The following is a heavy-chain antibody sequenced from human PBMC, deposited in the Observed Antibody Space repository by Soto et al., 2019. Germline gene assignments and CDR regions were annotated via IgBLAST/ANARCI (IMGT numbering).Heavy chain of an antibody. V-gene: IGHV4-30-2*01. J-gene: IGHJ4*02. CDR1: GGSISSGGYS. D-gene: IGHD6-13*01. CDR2: IYHSGST. CDR3: ASWGGIASPAYDGSLAPYDY. Sequence: PSETLSLTCAVSGGSISSGGYSWSWIRQPPGKGLEWIGYIYHSGSTYYNPSLKSRVTISVDTSKNQFSLKLSSVTAADTAVYYCASWGGIASPAYDGSLAPYDYWGQGTLVTVSS.